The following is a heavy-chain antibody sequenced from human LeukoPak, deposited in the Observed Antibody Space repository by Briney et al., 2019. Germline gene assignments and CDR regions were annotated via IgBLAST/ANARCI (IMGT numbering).Heavy chain of an antibody. CDR3: AREALTEGHSSSWFDS. D-gene: IGHD6-19*01. CDR1: GGSISSYY. Sequence: SETLSLTCTVSGGSISSYYWSWIRQPPGKGLEWIGYVYHTGNTNYNPSLKSRVAISVDTSKNQFSLRARSVTAADTAVYYCAREALTEGHSSSWFDSWGQGTLVTVSS. V-gene: IGHV4-59*01. CDR2: VYHTGNT. J-gene: IGHJ5*01.